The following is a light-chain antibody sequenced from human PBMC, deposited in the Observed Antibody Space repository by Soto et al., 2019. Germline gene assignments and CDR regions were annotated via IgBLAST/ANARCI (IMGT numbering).Light chain of an antibody. J-gene: IGKJ1*01. Sequence: EIVLTQSPGTLSLSPGERATLSCRASQSVSSTYLAWYQLKPGQAPRLLIYGASSRATGIPDRFSGSGSGTDFTLTISRLEPEDFAVYYCQQYSPSRAFGQGTKVEIK. CDR3: QQYSPSRA. V-gene: IGKV3-20*01. CDR1: QSVSSTY. CDR2: GAS.